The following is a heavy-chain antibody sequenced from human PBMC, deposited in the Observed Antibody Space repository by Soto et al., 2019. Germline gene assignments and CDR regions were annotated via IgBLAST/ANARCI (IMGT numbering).Heavy chain of an antibody. CDR2: VTHSGTA. Sequence: SLSLTCAVSGGSIDSGAFSLSWIRQPPGKGLEWIGYVTHSGTAYSIPSLNGRLTLSVDSSQTQFSLKLTSVTAADSAFYYCARIHWAQSSLDYWGRGILVTVSS. CDR1: GGSIDSGAFS. D-gene: IGHD6-19*01. CDR3: ARIHWAQSSLDY. J-gene: IGHJ4*02. V-gene: IGHV4-30-2*01.